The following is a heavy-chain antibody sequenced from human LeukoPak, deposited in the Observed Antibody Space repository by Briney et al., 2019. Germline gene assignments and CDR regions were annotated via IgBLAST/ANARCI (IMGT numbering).Heavy chain of an antibody. CDR2: ISGSGGST. CDR3: AKVNFGYSYGY. CDR1: GFTVDSNY. Sequence: GGSLRLSCAASGFTVDSNYLSWVRQAPGKGLEWVSAISGSGGSTYYADSVKGRFTISRDNSKNTLYLQMNSLRAEDTAVYYCAKVNFGYSYGYWGQGTLVTVSS. V-gene: IGHV3-23*01. D-gene: IGHD5-18*01. J-gene: IGHJ4*02.